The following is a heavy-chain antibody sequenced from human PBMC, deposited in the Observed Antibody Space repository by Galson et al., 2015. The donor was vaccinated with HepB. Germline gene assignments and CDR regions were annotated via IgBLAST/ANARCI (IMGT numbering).Heavy chain of an antibody. CDR2: IWYDGSNK. V-gene: IGHV3-33*01. Sequence: SLRLSCAASGFTFSSYGMHWVRQAPGKGLEWVAVIWYDGSNKYYADSVKGRFTISRDNPKNTLYLQMNSLRAEDTAVYYCARDPRGGDFWSGYYGPPPAFDYWGQGTLVTVSS. J-gene: IGHJ4*02. D-gene: IGHD3-3*01. CDR1: GFTFSSYG. CDR3: ARDPRGGDFWSGYYGPPPAFDY.